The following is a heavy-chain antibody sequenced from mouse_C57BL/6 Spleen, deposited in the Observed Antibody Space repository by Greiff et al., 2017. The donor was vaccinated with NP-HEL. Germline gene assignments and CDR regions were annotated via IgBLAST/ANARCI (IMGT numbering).Heavy chain of an antibody. J-gene: IGHJ4*01. V-gene: IGHV5-4*01. CDR1: GFTFSSYA. CDR3: ARDEGIPLYYSNSLYAMDY. Sequence: EVHLVESGGGLVKPGGSLKLSCAASGFTFSSYAMSWVRQTPEKRLEWVATISDGGSYTYYPDNVKGRFTISRDNAKNNLYLQMSHLKSEDTAMYYCARDEGIPLYYSNSLYAMDYWGQGTSVTVSS. D-gene: IGHD2-5*01. CDR2: ISDGGSYT.